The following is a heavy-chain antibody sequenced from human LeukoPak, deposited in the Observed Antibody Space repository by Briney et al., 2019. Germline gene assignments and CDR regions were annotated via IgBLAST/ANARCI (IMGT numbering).Heavy chain of an antibody. CDR3: ARALPRWSLRANWFDP. V-gene: IGHV3-7*01. D-gene: IGHD4-23*01. Sequence: GGSLRLSCAASGFTFSSYWMSWVRQAPGKGLEWVANIKQDGSEKYYVDSVKGRFTISRDNAKNSLYLQMNSLRAEDTAVYYCARALPRWSLRANWFDPWGQGTLVTVSS. CDR2: IKQDGSEK. J-gene: IGHJ5*02. CDR1: GFTFSSYW.